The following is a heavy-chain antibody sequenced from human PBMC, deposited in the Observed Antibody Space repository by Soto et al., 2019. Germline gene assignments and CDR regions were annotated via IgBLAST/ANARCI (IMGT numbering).Heavy chain of an antibody. CDR2: IKSKTDGGTT. V-gene: IGHV3-15*01. CDR1: GFTFSNAW. D-gene: IGHD6-13*01. Sequence: GGSLRLSCAASGFTFSNAWMSWVRQAPGKGLEWVGRIKSKTDGGTTDYAAPVKGRFTISRDDSKNTLYLQMNSLKTEDTAVYYCTTRIAAPPYYYYYMDVWGKGTTVTVSS. J-gene: IGHJ6*03. CDR3: TTRIAAPPYYYYYMDV.